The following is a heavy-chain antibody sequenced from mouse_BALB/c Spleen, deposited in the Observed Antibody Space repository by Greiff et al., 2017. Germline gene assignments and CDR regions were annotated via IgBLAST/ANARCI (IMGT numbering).Heavy chain of an antibody. CDR2: ISSGGSYT. J-gene: IGHJ4*01. D-gene: IGHD3-3*01. CDR3: ARRGGGRYAMDY. Sequence: EVQLVESGGGLVKPGGSLKLSCAASGFTFSSYAMSWVRQTPEKRLEWVATISSGGSYTYYPDSVKGRFTISRDNAKNTLYLQMSSLRSEDTAMYYCARRGGGRYAMDYWGQGTSVTVSS. V-gene: IGHV5-9-3*01. CDR1: GFTFSSYA.